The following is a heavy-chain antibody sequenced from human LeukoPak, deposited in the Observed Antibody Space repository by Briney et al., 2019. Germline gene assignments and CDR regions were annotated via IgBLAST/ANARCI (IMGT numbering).Heavy chain of an antibody. CDR1: GFTFSDYH. D-gene: IGHD6-13*01. CDR3: SRNGITAAELDY. CDR2: ISTSSTYI. Sequence: GGSLRLSCAASGFTFSDYHMDWVRQAPGKGLEWVSSISTSSTYIYYTDSVKGRFTISRDNAKNSLYLQINSLRADDTAVYYCSRNGITAAELDYWGQGTLVTVSS. J-gene: IGHJ4*02. V-gene: IGHV3-21*03.